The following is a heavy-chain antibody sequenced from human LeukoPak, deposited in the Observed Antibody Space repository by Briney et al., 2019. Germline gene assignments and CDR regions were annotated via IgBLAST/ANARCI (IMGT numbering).Heavy chain of an antibody. CDR2: IYYSGTT. Sequence: GSLRLSCAASGFTVSSSYMNWVRQAPGKGLEWIGSIYYSGTTFYNPSLKSRVTISVDTSKNHFSLKLSSVTAADTAVYYCARLSPVYVDITKATDDYWGQGTLVTVSS. J-gene: IGHJ4*02. CDR3: ARLSPVYVDITKATDDY. V-gene: IGHV4-39*02. D-gene: IGHD5-12*01. CDR1: GFTVSSSY.